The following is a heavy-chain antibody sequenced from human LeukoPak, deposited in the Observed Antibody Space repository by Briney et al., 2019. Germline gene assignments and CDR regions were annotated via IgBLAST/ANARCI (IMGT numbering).Heavy chain of an antibody. CDR1: GFTFSSYA. CDR2: ISYDGSNK. CDR3: ASPVGFGDP. J-gene: IGHJ5*02. D-gene: IGHD3-10*01. Sequence: GRSLRLSCAVSGFTFSSYAMHWVRQAPGKGLEGVAVISYDGSNKYSAESVNGRFTISIENSKNPLYLQMNSLRAEDTAVYYCASPVGFGDPWGQGTLVTVSS. V-gene: IGHV3-30*04.